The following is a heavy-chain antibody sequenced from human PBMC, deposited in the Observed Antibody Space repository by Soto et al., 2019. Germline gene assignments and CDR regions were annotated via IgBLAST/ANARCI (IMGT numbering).Heavy chain of an antibody. CDR1: GASITSSNW. CDR2: IPQRGRT. J-gene: IGHJ3*02. Sequence: QVQLQESGPGLVRPSGTLSLTCTVSGASITSSNWWTWVRQSPGKGLEWIGKIPQRGRTNYTRSLGGRGTMSIDRSKNLFALRLNYVNSADSAVYYCARIQAGDALDIWCQGTTVTGAS. V-gene: IGHV4-4*02. CDR3: ARIQAGDALDI.